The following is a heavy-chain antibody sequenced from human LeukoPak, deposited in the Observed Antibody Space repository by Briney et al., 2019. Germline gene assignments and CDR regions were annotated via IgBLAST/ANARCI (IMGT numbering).Heavy chain of an antibody. CDR1: GFTFCNNK. CDR2: ISSTSTYI. CDR3: AIDPGTVDTPMVPVLDY. D-gene: IGHD5-18*01. Sequence: GESLRISCAASGFTFCNNKMNWVRQAPGRGLEWVSSISSTSTYIYYTDSVKGRFTISRDNAKNSLYMQMNSLRAEDTAVYYCAIDPGTVDTPMVPVLDYWGQGTVVTVSS. J-gene: IGHJ4*02. V-gene: IGHV3-21*01.